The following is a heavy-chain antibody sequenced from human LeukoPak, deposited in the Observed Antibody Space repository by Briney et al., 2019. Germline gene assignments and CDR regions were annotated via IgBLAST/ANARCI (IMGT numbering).Heavy chain of an antibody. D-gene: IGHD4-11*01. J-gene: IGHJ3*02. CDR3: ARDRAYSNDAFDI. CDR1: GFTFSTFR. CDR2: ISDDGTNK. V-gene: IGHV3-30*03. Sequence: GGSLRLSCTASGFTFSTFRMYWVRQAPGKGLEWVALISDDGTNKYYADSIKGRFTISRDNSKNTLYLHMNSLRSEDTAVYYCARDRAYSNDAFDIWGQGTMVTVSS.